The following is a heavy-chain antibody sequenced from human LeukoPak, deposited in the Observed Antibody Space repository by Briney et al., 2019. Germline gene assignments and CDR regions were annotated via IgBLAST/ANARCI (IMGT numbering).Heavy chain of an antibody. J-gene: IGHJ4*02. CDR3: ARRLPSFDWINYFDY. CDR1: GGSISSISYY. CDR2: IYYSGTT. V-gene: IGHV4-39*01. Sequence: SETLSLTCTVSGGSISSISYYWGWIRQPPGKGLEWIGSIYYSGTTYYNPSLKSRVTISVDTSKNQFSLKLSSVTAADTAVYYCARRLPSFDWINYFDYWGQGTLVTVSS. D-gene: IGHD3-9*01.